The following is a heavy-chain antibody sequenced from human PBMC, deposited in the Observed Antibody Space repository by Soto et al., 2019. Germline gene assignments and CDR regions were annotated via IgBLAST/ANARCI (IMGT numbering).Heavy chain of an antibody. CDR2: ISDSGAIT. V-gene: IGHV3-23*01. Sequence: PGGSLRLSCAASGFTFCSSAMSWVRQAPGEGLEWVSAISDSGAITYYADSVKGRFTISRDNTKNTLYLQMNSLRAVDTVVYYCTKALGPDFSDFDSWGQGTQVTVSS. D-gene: IGHD3-10*01. CDR3: TKALGPDFSDFDS. CDR1: GFTFCSSA. J-gene: IGHJ4*02.